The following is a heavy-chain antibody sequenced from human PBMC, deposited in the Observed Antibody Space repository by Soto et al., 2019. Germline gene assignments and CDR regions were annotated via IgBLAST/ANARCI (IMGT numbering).Heavy chain of an antibody. D-gene: IGHD5-12*01. V-gene: IGHV3-33*01. CDR2: IWYDGSNK. CDR3: ARDTLVHSGYDYYGSLDY. J-gene: IGHJ4*02. Sequence: GGSLRLSCVASGFTFSSYGMHWVRQAPGKGLEWVAVIWYDGSNKYYADSVKGRFTISRDNSKNTLYLQMNSLRAEDTAVYYCARDTLVHSGYDYYGSLDYWGQGTLVTVSS. CDR1: GFTFSSYG.